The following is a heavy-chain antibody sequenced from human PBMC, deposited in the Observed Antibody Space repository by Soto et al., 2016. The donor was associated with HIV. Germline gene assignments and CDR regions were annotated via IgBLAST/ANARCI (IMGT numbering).Heavy chain of an antibody. V-gene: IGHV3-21*01. D-gene: IGHD3-22*01. J-gene: IGHJ4*02. CDR2: ISSSGSHI. Sequence: EVQLVESGGGLVKPGGSLRLSCAASEFTFSSYSMNWVRQAPGKGLEWVSSISSSGSHIYYADSVKGRFTISRDNAKNSLCLQMNSLGAEDTAVYYCARGPFDSSGYYLGYFDYWGQGTLVTVSS. CDR3: ARGPFDSSGYYLGYFDY. CDR1: EFTFSSYS.